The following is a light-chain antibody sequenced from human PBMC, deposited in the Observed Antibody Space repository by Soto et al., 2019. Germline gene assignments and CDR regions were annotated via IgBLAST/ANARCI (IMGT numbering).Light chain of an antibody. CDR2: GAS. CDR1: QSVTDNY. Sequence: EIVLTQSPDTLSLSPGERATLSCRASQSVTDNYLSWYQQKPGQAPRLLIYGASSRATGIPDRFSGTRSGTDFTLTIIRLEPEDFAVYYCQHYGNSPTFGQGTKVDIK. V-gene: IGKV3-20*01. J-gene: IGKJ1*01. CDR3: QHYGNSPT.